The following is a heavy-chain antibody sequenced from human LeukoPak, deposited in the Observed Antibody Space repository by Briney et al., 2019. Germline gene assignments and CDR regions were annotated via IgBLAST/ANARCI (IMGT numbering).Heavy chain of an antibody. Sequence: SETLSLTCTVSGGSISSSSYYWGWIRQPPGKGLEWIGSIYYRGSTYYNPSLKSRVTISVDASKNQFSLKLSSVTAADTAVYYCARSRVTYKYDMDVWGQGTTVTVSS. D-gene: IGHD1-1*01. CDR1: GGSISSSSYY. CDR3: ARSRVTYKYDMDV. J-gene: IGHJ6*02. CDR2: IYYRGST. V-gene: IGHV4-39*01.